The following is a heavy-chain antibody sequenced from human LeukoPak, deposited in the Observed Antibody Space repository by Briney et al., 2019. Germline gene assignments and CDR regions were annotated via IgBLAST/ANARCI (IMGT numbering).Heavy chain of an antibody. CDR3: ARGGASGSYVFDY. Sequence: GGSLSLSCAASGFIFSSYDMHWVRQGTGKGLEWVSSIGSAGDTYYVGSVKGRFTISRENAKKSLYLQMNSLRAEDTAVYYCARGGASGSYVFDYWGQGTLVTVSS. V-gene: IGHV3-13*01. J-gene: IGHJ4*02. CDR1: GFIFSSYD. D-gene: IGHD3-22*01. CDR2: IGSAGDT.